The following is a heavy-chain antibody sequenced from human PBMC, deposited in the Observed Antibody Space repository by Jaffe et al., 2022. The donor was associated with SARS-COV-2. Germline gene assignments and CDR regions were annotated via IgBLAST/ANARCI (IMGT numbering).Heavy chain of an antibody. Sequence: EVQLVESGGGLVQPGGSLRLSCAASGFTFSAYWMSWVRQAPGEGLEWVANMNQDGSEKYYVDSVKGRFTISRDNAKNSLYLQMSSLRAEDTAVYYCAREKANAFHIWGQGTMVTVSS. CDR3: AREKANAFHI. J-gene: IGHJ3*02. V-gene: IGHV3-7*01. CDR2: MNQDGSEK. CDR1: GFTFSAYW.